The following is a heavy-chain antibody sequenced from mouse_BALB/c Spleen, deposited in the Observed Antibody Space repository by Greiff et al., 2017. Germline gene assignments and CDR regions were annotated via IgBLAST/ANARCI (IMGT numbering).Heavy chain of an antibody. CDR2: ISNFAYSI. CDR1: GFTFSDYG. Sequence: EVQLVESGGGLVQPGGSRKLSCAASGFTFSDYGMAWVRQAPGKGPEWVAFISNFAYSIYYADTVTGRFTISRENAKNTLYLEMSSLRSEDTAMYYCARDYLGRGYFDYWGQGTTLTVSS. V-gene: IGHV5-15*02. CDR3: ARDYLGRGYFDY. J-gene: IGHJ2*01. D-gene: IGHD4-1*01.